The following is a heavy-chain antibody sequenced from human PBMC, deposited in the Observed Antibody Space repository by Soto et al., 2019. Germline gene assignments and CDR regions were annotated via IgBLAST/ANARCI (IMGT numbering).Heavy chain of an antibody. V-gene: IGHV3-23*01. CDR3: ASRTSGWYFDY. CDR2: ISGSGDST. CDR1: GFTFNDYA. Sequence: PGGSLRLSCAASGFTFNDYAMNWVRQAPGKGLEWVSVISGSGDSTYYADSVKGRFTISRDNSKNTLYLQMKSLRAEDTAVYYCASRTSGWYFDYWGQGTVVTVSS. D-gene: IGHD6-19*01. J-gene: IGHJ4*02.